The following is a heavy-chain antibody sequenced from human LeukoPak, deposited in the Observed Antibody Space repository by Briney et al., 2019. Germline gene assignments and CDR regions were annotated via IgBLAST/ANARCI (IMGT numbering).Heavy chain of an antibody. CDR3: ARVAGYCSSTSNCYSDY. J-gene: IGHJ4*02. CDR1: GFTFSSYT. V-gene: IGHV3-21*01. Sequence: GESLRLSCAASGFTFSSYTMNWVRQAPVRQAPGNALEWVSSISSSSSYIYYANSVKGRFTISRDNAKNSLYLQMNSLRAEDTAVYYCARVAGYCSSTSNCYSDYWGQGTLVTVSS. CDR2: ISSSSSYI. D-gene: IGHD2-2*01.